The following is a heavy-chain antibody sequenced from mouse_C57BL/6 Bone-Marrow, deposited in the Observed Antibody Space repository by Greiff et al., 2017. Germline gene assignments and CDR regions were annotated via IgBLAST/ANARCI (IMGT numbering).Heavy chain of an antibody. Sequence: EVKLQESGGGLVKPGGSLKLSCAASGFTFSSYAMSWVRQTPEKRLEWVATISDGGSYTYYPDNVKGRFTISRDNAKNNLYLQMSHLKYEHTAMYYCASLYYDYLWYFDVWGTGTTVTVSS. CDR1: GFTFSSYA. CDR2: ISDGGSYT. D-gene: IGHD2-4*01. J-gene: IGHJ1*03. V-gene: IGHV5-4*03. CDR3: ASLYYDYLWYFDV.